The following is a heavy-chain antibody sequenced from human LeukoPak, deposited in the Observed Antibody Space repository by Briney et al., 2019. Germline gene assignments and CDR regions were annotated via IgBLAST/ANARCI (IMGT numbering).Heavy chain of an antibody. D-gene: IGHD6-13*01. CDR3: ARQEITSLWGHSSSWYRTPMYYFDY. Sequence: PSETLSLTCAVYGGSFSGYYWSWIRQPPGKGLEWIGEINHSGSTNYNPSLKSRVTISVDTSKNQFSLKLSSVTAADTAVYYCARQEITSLWGHSSSWYRTPMYYFDYWGQGTLVTVSS. J-gene: IGHJ4*02. CDR2: INHSGST. V-gene: IGHV4-34*01. CDR1: GGSFSGYY.